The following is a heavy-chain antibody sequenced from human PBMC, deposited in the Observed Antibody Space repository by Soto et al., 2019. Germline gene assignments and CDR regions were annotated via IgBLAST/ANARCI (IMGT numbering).Heavy chain of an antibody. CDR1: GYIFTNND. V-gene: IGHV1-8*01. D-gene: IGHD3-10*01. CDR3: AIMAIFGSLNWFGP. J-gene: IGHJ5*02. CDR2: MNTGSGDT. Sequence: QVQLVQSGAEVKKPGASVKVSCKASGYIFTNNDVSWVRQATGQGLEWMGWMNTGSGDTGYAQTFQGRVTMTRNLSIATAYMELSSLRADDPAIYYCAIMAIFGSLNWFGPWGQGTLVTVSS.